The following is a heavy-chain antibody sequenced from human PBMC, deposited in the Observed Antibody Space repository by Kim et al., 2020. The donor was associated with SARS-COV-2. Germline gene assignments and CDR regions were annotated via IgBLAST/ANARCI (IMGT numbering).Heavy chain of an antibody. J-gene: IGHJ4*02. V-gene: IGHV3-7*04. CDR3: ARRGPRWYSGCYSDY. D-gene: IGHD1-26*01. Sequence: DAVKGRFAISRDNAKNSLQLQMDTLRAEDTAVYYFARRGPRWYSGCYSDYWGQGTLVTVSS.